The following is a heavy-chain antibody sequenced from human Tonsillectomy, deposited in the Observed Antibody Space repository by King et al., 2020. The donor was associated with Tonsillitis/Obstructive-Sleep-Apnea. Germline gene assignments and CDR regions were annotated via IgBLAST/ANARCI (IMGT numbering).Heavy chain of an antibody. CDR2: MNWNGGST. Sequence: QLVESGGGVVRPGGSLRLSCAASGFTFDDYGMSWVRQAPGKGLEWVSGMNWNGGSTGYADSVKGRFTISRDNAKNSLYLQMNSLRAEDTALYYCARDPSCIRTSCYPSYFDYWGQGTLVTVSS. CDR3: ARDPSCIRTSCYPSYFDY. V-gene: IGHV3-20*04. J-gene: IGHJ4*02. D-gene: IGHD2-2*01. CDR1: GFTFDDYG.